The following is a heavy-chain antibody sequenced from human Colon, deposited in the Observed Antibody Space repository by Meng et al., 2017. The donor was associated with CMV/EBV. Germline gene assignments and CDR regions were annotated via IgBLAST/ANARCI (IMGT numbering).Heavy chain of an antibody. CDR2: ITNSGITT. CDR1: GFTFSDYY. D-gene: IGHD1-14*01. J-gene: IGHJ4*02. V-gene: IGHV3-11*01. Sequence: GGSLRLSCAASGFTFSDYYMSWIRQAPGKGLDWISYITNSGITTYYADSVRDRFTISRDNAKNSLYLQMNSLRADDTAVYYCARGGEMNHDHWGQGTLVTVSS. CDR3: ARGGEMNHDH.